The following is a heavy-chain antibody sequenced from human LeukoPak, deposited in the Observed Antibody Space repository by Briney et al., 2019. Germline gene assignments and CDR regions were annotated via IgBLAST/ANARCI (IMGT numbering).Heavy chain of an antibody. V-gene: IGHV1-8*03. D-gene: IGHD2-2*01. J-gene: IGHJ4*02. CDR3: ARVPAATHYTYYFDY. CDR2: MNPNSGNT. Sequence: GASEKVSCKASGYTFTSYDINWVRQATGQGLEWMGWMNPNSGNTGYAQKFQGRVTITRNTSISTAYMELSSLRSEDTAVYYCARVPAATHYTYYFDYWGQGTLVTVSS. CDR1: GYTFTSYD.